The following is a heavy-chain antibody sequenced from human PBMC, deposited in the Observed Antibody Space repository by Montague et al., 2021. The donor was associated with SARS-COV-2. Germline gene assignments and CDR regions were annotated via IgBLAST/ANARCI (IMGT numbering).Heavy chain of an antibody. CDR2: VYYTGHT. Sequence: SETLSLTCSVSGGSTKTMRYYWAWIRQSPGKGLEWIASVYYTGHTYYTPSLAARTTISLDTSTNHFSLTLSSVAADDTAIYYCATARAGHYYFDNWGQGTPVTVSS. D-gene: IGHD3-10*01. J-gene: IGHJ4*02. CDR3: ATARAGHYYFDN. CDR1: GGSTKTMRYY. V-gene: IGHV4-39*07.